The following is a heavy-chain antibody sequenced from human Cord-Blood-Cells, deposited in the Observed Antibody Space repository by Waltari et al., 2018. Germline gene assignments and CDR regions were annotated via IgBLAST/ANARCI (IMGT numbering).Heavy chain of an antibody. D-gene: IGHD3-3*01. CDR3: ASPYYDFWSGYYQEAFDI. CDR2: IYYSGST. CDR1: GGSISSSSYY. Sequence: QLQLQESGPGLVKPSETLSLTCTVSGGSISSSSYYWGWIRQPPGKGLEWIGSIYYSGSTYYNPSLKSRVTISVDTSKNQFSLKLRSVTAADTAVYYCASPYYDFWSGYYQEAFDIWGQGTMVTVSS. V-gene: IGHV4-39*01. J-gene: IGHJ3*02.